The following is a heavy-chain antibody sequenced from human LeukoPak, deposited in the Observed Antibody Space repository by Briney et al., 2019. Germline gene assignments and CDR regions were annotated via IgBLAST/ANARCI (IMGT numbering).Heavy chain of an antibody. CDR1: GGSISSGGYY. D-gene: IGHD1-1*01. V-gene: IGHV4-31*03. J-gene: IGHJ4*02. CDR2: IYYSGST. CDR3: ARTSGTGTEFDY. Sequence: PSQTLSLTCTVSGGSISSGGYYWSWFRHHPGKGLEWIGYIYYSGSTYYNPSLKSRVTISVDTSKNQFSLKLSSVTAADTAVYYCARTSGTGTEFDYWGQGTLVTVSS.